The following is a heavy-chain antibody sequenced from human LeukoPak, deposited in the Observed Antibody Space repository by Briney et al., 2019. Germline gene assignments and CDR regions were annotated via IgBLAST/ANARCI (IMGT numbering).Heavy chain of an antibody. CDR3: IRDSGYDLVSNYYYYYMDV. J-gene: IGHJ6*03. V-gene: IGHV3-23*01. Sequence: GGSLRLSCAASGFTFSSYGMSWVRQAPGKGLEWVSAISGSGGSTYYADSVKGRFTISRDNSKNTLYLQMNSLRAEDTAVYYCIRDSGYDLVSNYYYYYMDVWGKGTTVTISS. CDR1: GFTFSSYG. D-gene: IGHD5-12*01. CDR2: ISGSGGST.